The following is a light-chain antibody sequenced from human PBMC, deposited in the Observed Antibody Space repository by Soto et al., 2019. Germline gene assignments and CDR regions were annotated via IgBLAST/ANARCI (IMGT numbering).Light chain of an antibody. V-gene: IGKV1-6*01. Sequence: IQMTQSPSSPSASVGDRVTITCRASQGIRNDLGWYQQKPGKAPKLLIYAASSLQSGVPSRFSGSRSGADFTLTISSLQPEDFATYYCLQDYNYPFTFGGGTKVEIK. CDR3: LQDYNYPFT. J-gene: IGKJ4*01. CDR2: AAS. CDR1: QGIRND.